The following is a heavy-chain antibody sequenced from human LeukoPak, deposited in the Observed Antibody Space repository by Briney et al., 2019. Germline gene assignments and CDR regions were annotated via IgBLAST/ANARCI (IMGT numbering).Heavy chain of an antibody. CDR1: GGSISSSSYY. V-gene: IGHV4-39*01. J-gene: IGHJ4*02. D-gene: IGHD5-18*01. CDR2: IYYSGST. Sequence: PSETPSLTCTVSGGSISSSSYYWGWIRQPPGKGLEWIGSIYYSGSTYYNPSLKSRVTISVDTSKNQFSLKLSSVTAADTAVYYCASSDTANHTPFDYWGQGTLVTVSS. CDR3: ASSDTANHTPFDY.